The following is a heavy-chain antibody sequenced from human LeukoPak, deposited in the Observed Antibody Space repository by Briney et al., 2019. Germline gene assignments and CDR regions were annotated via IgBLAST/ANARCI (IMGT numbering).Heavy chain of an antibody. J-gene: IGHJ6*02. V-gene: IGHV3-7*03. CDR1: GFTFSSYW. D-gene: IGHD6-13*01. Sequence: GGSLRLSCAASGFTFSSYWMSWVGQAPGKGLEWVANIKQDGSEKYYVDSVKGRFTISRDNAKNSLYLQMNSLRAEDTAVYYCARIRGIAAAGTLSYYGMDVWGQGTTVTVSS. CDR3: ARIRGIAAAGTLSYYGMDV. CDR2: IKQDGSEK.